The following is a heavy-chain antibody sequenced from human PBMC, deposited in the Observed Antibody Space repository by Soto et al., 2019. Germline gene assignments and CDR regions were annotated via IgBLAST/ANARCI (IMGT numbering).Heavy chain of an antibody. V-gene: IGHV5-51*01. CDR3: ARQEYGSSTKYDSNVMDA. Sequence: GESLKISCTGSGYSITSYWSGWVRQMPGKGLEWMGIIYPGDSATRYSPSFQRQVTISADKSISTAYLQWTSLKASDTAMYYCARQEYGSSTKYDSNVMDACAQGSALPVSS. CDR1: GYSITSYW. CDR2: IYPGDSAT. J-gene: IGHJ6*02. D-gene: IGHD6-6*01.